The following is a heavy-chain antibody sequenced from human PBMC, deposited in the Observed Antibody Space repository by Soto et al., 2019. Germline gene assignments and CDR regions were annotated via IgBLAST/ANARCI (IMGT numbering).Heavy chain of an antibody. Sequence: SETLSLTCSVSGGSISSTSYYWGWIRQPPGKGLEWIGTFYYSGSTYYNPSLKSRVTISVDTSKNKFSLNLTSVTAADTAVYYCVKYWRVSFGELFSFDFWGQGNMVTV. V-gene: IGHV4-39*01. CDR1: GGSISSTSYY. J-gene: IGHJ4*02. D-gene: IGHD3-10*01. CDR3: VKYWRVSFGELFSFDF. CDR2: FYYSGST.